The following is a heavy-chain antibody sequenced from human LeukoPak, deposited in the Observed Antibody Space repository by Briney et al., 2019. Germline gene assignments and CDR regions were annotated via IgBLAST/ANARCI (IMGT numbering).Heavy chain of an antibody. CDR1: GGSISSYY. CDR3: ARRNYGSGSYYYYYYGMDV. CDR2: IYYGGST. V-gene: IGHV4-59*08. Sequence: SETLSLTCTVSGGSISSYYWSWIRQPPGKGLEWIGYIYYGGSTNYNPSLKSRVTISVDTSKNQFSLKLSSVTAADTAVYYCARRNYGSGSYYYYYYGMDVWGQGTTVTVSS. D-gene: IGHD3-10*01. J-gene: IGHJ6*02.